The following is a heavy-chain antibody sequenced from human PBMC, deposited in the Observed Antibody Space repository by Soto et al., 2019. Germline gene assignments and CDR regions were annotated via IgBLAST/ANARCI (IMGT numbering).Heavy chain of an antibody. CDR2: ISGYGDFT. J-gene: IGHJ4*02. CDR1: GFTFNIYA. CDR3: AKDSYLDHGSRGYLFDN. Sequence: EVQLLESGGDLIQPGGSLRLSCAASGFTFNIYAMTWVRQAPGKGLEWVSAISGYGDFTYYADSVEGRFTISRDNTKNTLYLQMNSLRTDDTAVYYCAKDSYLDHGSRGYLFDNWGQGTLVTVSS. V-gene: IGHV3-23*01. D-gene: IGHD3-22*01.